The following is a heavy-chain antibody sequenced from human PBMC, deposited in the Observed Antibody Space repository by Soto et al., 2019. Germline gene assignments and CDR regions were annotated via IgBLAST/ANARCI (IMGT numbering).Heavy chain of an antibody. CDR1: GGSISSYY. Sequence: SETLSLTCTVSGGSISSYYWSWIRQPPGKGLEWIGYIYYSGSTNYNPSLKSRVTISVDTSKNQFSLKLSSVTAADTAVYYCARDRPGRFDYWGQGTLVTVSS. V-gene: IGHV4-59*01. J-gene: IGHJ4*02. CDR2: IYYSGST. CDR3: ARDRPGRFDY.